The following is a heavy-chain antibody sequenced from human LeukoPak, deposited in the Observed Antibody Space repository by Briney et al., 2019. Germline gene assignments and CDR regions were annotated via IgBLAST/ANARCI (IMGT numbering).Heavy chain of an antibody. J-gene: IGHJ4*02. CDR2: ISSSSSYI. V-gene: IGHV3-21*01. CDR3: ARFTTVTTFFDY. Sequence: GGSLRLSCAASGFTFSSYSMNWVRQAPGKGLEWVSSISSSSSYIYYADSVKGRFTISRDNAKNSLYLQMNSLRAEDTAVYYCARFTTVTTFFDYWGQGTLVTVSS. D-gene: IGHD4-17*01. CDR1: GFTFSSYS.